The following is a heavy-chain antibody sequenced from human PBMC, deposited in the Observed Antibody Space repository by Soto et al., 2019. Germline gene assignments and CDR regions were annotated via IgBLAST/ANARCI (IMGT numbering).Heavy chain of an antibody. V-gene: IGHV3-49*04. Sequence: PGGSLRLSCTASGFTFGDYAMSWVRQAPGKGLEWVGFIRSKAYGGTTEYAASVKGRLTISRDDSKSIAYLQMNSLKTEDTAVYYCTRDTSEVVVVPAALGIYYYYYGMDVWGQGTTVTVSS. J-gene: IGHJ6*02. CDR2: IRSKAYGGTT. CDR1: GFTFGDYA. D-gene: IGHD2-2*01. CDR3: TRDTSEVVVVPAALGIYYYYYGMDV.